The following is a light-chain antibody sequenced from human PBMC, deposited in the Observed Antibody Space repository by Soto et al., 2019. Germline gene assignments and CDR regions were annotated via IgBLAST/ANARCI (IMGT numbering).Light chain of an antibody. CDR2: GAS. CDR1: QSVSSY. Sequence: EIVLKHSPATLSLSPWEIATLSCRASQSVSSYLAWYQQKPGQAPRLLIYGASTRANGVPARFGGSGSGTDFTLTINSLEPEDFAVYYCQQRNVWPPITFGQGTRLEIK. J-gene: IGKJ5*01. V-gene: IGKV3-11*01. CDR3: QQRNVWPPIT.